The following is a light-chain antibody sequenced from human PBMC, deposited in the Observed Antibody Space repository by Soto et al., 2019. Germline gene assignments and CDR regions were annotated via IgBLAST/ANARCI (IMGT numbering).Light chain of an antibody. CDR2: RNN. CDR1: SSNIGSNY. Sequence: QSVLTQPPSASGTPGQRVTISCSGSSSNIGSNYVYWYQQLPGTAPKLLIYRNNQRPSGVPDRFSGSKSGTSASLAISRLRSEDEADYYCAAWDDSLSGPKLVFGGGTKLTVL. CDR3: AAWDDSLSGPKLV. V-gene: IGLV1-47*01. J-gene: IGLJ2*01.